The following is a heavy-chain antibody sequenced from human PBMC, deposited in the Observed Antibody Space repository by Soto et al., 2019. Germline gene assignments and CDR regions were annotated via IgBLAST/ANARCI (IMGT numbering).Heavy chain of an antibody. Sequence: EVQLVQSGAEVKKPGESLRISCKGSGYSFTSYWISWVRQMPGKGLEWMGRIDPSDSYTNYSPSFQGHVTISADKSISTAYLQWSSLKASDTAMYYCARQTSGYSGSYYRADYWGQGTLVTVSS. CDR1: GYSFTSYW. J-gene: IGHJ4*02. CDR3: ARQTSGYSGSYYRADY. CDR2: IDPSDSYT. D-gene: IGHD3-10*01. V-gene: IGHV5-10-1*03.